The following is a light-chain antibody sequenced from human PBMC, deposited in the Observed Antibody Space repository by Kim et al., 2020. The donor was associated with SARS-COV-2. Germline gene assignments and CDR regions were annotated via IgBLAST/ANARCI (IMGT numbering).Light chain of an antibody. J-gene: IGLJ3*02. Sequence: SVAPGQTASITCSGDKLGDKYACLYQQKPGQSPVMVIYEDTKRPSGIPERFSGSNSGNTATLTISGTQATDEADYFCQAWDSSIVVFGGGTQLTVL. CDR3: QAWDSSIVV. V-gene: IGLV3-1*01. CDR1: KLGDKY. CDR2: EDT.